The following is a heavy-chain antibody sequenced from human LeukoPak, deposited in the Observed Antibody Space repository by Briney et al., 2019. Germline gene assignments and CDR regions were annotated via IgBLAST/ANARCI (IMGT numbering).Heavy chain of an antibody. J-gene: IGHJ4*02. D-gene: IGHD3-22*01. CDR1: GFTFSSYW. Sequence: PGGSLRLSCAASGFTFSSYWMSWVRQAPGKGLEWVAHIKQDGSEKYYVDSVKGRFTISGDNAKNSLYLQMNSLRAEDTAVYYCARGYYYDSSGYYYMVGYFDYWGQGTLVTVSS. V-gene: IGHV3-7*01. CDR2: IKQDGSEK. CDR3: ARGYYYDSSGYYYMVGYFDY.